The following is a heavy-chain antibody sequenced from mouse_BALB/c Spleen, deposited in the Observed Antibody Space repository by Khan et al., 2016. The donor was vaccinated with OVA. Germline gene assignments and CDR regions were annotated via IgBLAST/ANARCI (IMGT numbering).Heavy chain of an antibody. J-gene: IGHJ3*01. Sequence: QVQLKESGPGLVQPSQSLSITCTVSGFSLTNYSVHWVRQSPGKGLEWLGVIWSDGSTDYNAAFISRLTNRKDNSRSQVFFKMNSLQPNDTAIYXCARRGYDYGRGALFAYWGQGTLVTVSA. D-gene: IGHD2-4*01. CDR1: GFSLTNYS. V-gene: IGHV2-2*02. CDR3: ARRGYDYGRGALFAY. CDR2: IWSDGST.